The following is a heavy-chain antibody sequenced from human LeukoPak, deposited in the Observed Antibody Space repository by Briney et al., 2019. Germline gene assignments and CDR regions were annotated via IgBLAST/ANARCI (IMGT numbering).Heavy chain of an antibody. CDR1: GYTFTSYG. J-gene: IGHJ2*01. CDR2: ISAYNGNT. CDR3: ARDRAGGTYYSWYFDL. D-gene: IGHD1-26*01. V-gene: IGHV1-18*01. Sequence: ASVKVSCKASGYTFTSYGISWVRQAPGQGLEWMGWISAYNGNTNYAQKLQGRVTMTTDTSTSTAYMELRSLRSDDTAVYYCARDRAGGTYYSWYFDLWGRGALVTVSS.